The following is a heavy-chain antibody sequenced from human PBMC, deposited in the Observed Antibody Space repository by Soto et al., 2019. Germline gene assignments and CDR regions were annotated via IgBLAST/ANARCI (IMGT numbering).Heavy chain of an antibody. CDR3: AKGGPSGSYYYYYAMDV. D-gene: IGHD1-26*01. V-gene: IGHV3-23*01. CDR2: ISGSGGST. Sequence: EVQLLESGGGLVQPGGSLRLSCAASGFTFSSYAMSWVRQAPGKGLEWVSAISGSGGSTYYADSVKGRFTISRDNSKNTLYLQMNSLRAEDTAEYYCAKGGPSGSYYYYYAMDVWGQGTTVTVSS. J-gene: IGHJ6*02. CDR1: GFTFSSYA.